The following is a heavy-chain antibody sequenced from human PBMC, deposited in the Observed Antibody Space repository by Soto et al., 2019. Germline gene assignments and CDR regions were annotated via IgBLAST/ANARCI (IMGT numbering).Heavy chain of an antibody. CDR3: ARTVIVGATDPVLAES. J-gene: IGHJ3*01. CDR2: VDPSDSYT. D-gene: IGHD1-26*01. CDR1: GYSFTSYW. Sequence: GESLKISCKGSGYSFTSYWISWVRQMPGKGLEWMGRVDPSDSYTNYSPSFQGHVTISADKSISTAYLQWSSLKASDTAMYYCARTVIVGATDPVLAESWGQRSMVTV. V-gene: IGHV5-10-1*01.